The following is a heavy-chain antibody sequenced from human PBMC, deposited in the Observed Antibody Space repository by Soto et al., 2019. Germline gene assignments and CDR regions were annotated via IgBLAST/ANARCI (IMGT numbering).Heavy chain of an antibody. J-gene: IGHJ1*01. Sequence: QITLKESGPTLVKPTQTLTLTCTFSGFSLSTSGVGVGWIRLPPGKALVWLALIYWNEDKRYSPSLKSRLTITKVTSKTQVVLTKTNMDPVDTATYYCAHFKHMYSRVVAASNAEYFQNWGQGTIVAV. CDR1: GFSLSTSGVG. V-gene: IGHV2-5*01. CDR2: IYWNEDK. CDR3: AHFKHMYSRVVAASNAEYFQN. D-gene: IGHD2-15*01.